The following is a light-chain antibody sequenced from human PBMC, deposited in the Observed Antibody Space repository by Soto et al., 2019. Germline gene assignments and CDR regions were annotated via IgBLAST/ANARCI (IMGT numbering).Light chain of an antibody. CDR3: SSYAGRYAVV. J-gene: IGLJ2*01. Sequence: QSALTQPRSVSGSPGQTVTISCTGTSSDVGGYNYVSWYQQHPGKAPKLMIYDDSKRPSGVPDRFSGSKSGTTASLTISGLEDDDEAYYYCSSYAGRYAVVFGGGTKLTVL. CDR2: DDS. V-gene: IGLV2-11*01. CDR1: SSDVGGYNY.